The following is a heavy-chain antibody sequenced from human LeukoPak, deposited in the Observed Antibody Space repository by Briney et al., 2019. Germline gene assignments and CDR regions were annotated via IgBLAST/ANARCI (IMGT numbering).Heavy chain of an antibody. V-gene: IGHV3-7*01. J-gene: IGHJ4*02. Sequence: SGGSLRLPCAASGFTFSSYWMSWVRQAPGKGLEWVANIKQDGSEKYYVDSVKGRFTISRDNAKNSLYLQMNSLRAEDTAVYYCARGEYSSSWPFDYWGQGTLVTVSS. CDR1: GFTFSSYW. CDR2: IKQDGSEK. CDR3: ARGEYSSSWPFDY. D-gene: IGHD6-6*01.